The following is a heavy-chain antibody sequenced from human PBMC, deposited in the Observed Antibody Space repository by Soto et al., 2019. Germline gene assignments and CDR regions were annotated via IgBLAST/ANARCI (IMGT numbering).Heavy chain of an antibody. V-gene: IGHV3-30-3*01. CDR2: ISSDGSHK. CDR1: GFTVSAYT. J-gene: IGHJ4*02. Sequence: QGQLVESGGGVVQPGRSLRLSCAASGFTVSAYTMHWVRQDPVKGLEWVAVISSDGSHKYYADSLKGRFTISRDNSTNALYLKMNSLRAEDKAVYYCARWEQPLFDYWGQGTLVTVSS. D-gene: IGHD1-26*01. CDR3: ARWEQPLFDY.